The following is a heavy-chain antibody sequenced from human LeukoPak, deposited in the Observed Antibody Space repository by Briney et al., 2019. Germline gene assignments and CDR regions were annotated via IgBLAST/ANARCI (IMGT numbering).Heavy chain of an antibody. CDR2: ISWNTASI. V-gene: IGHV3-9*01. J-gene: IGHJ2*01. CDR3: AKSPYYYDSSGYYLNWYFDL. D-gene: IGHD3-22*01. CDR1: GLTFDDSA. Sequence: GGSLTLSCAASGLTFDDSAMHWVRQAPAKGLELVSGISWNTASIAYADSVKGRFTISRDNAKNSLYLQMNSLRAEDTAFYYCAKSPYYYDSSGYYLNWYFDLWGRGTLVTVSS.